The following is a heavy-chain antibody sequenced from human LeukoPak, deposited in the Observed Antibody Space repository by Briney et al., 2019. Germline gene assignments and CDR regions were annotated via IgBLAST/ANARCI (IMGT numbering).Heavy chain of an antibody. D-gene: IGHD1-7*01. J-gene: IGHJ4*02. CDR3: ARVGLWHYPVDS. V-gene: IGHV3-48*01. CDR1: GFTFSSYS. Sequence: GGSLRLSCAASGFTFSSYSMNWVRQAPGKGLEWVSYITSSSSIIYYGDSVKGRFTVSRDNAKNSLYLQMNSLRAEDAAVYYCARVGLWHYPVDSWGQGTLVTVSS. CDR2: ITSSSSII.